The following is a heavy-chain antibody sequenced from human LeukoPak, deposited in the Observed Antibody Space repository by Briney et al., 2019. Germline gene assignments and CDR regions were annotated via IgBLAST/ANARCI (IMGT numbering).Heavy chain of an antibody. CDR3: ARGRSWHSFDY. Sequence: GGSLSLSCVHSGFSFSNYSMNWVRQAPGTGLEWVSYISSSCNTIYYADSVKCGFTISRDYAKNSLYLQMNSLRAEDRAVYSCARGRSWHSFDYWGQGTLVTVSS. CDR2: ISSSCNTI. J-gene: IGHJ4*02. D-gene: IGHD6-13*01. CDR1: GFSFSNYS. V-gene: IGHV3-48*01.